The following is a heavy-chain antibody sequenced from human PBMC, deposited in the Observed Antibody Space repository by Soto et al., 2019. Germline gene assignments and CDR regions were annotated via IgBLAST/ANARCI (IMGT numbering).Heavy chain of an antibody. J-gene: IGHJ4*02. V-gene: IGHV6-1*01. CDR2: TYYRSKWYN. D-gene: IGHD1-26*01. CDR3: ARGEQYSGRIFDY. CDR1: GGSVSSNSAA. Sequence: PSQTLSLTCGISGGSVSSNSAAWNWLRQSPSRGLEWLGRTYYRSKWYNDYAVSVESRITINPDTSKNHFSLQLNFVTPEDTAVYFCARGEQYSGRIFDYWGQGTLVTVSS.